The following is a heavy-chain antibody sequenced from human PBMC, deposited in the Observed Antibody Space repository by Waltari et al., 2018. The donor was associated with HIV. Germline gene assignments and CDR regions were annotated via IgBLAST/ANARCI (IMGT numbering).Heavy chain of an antibody. CDR3: VREAVLTGYYPLGY. D-gene: IGHD3-9*01. V-gene: IGHV3-30-3*01. Sequence: QVKLVESGGGVVQPGRSLRLSCAASGFIFSDYAMHWVRQAPGKGLECVAFISYDGTRQQYADSVQGRFTISRDDSKNTLSLQMNSLRVEDTAVYYCVREAVLTGYYPLGYWGQGTLVTVSS. J-gene: IGHJ4*02. CDR2: ISYDGTRQ. CDR1: GFIFSDYA.